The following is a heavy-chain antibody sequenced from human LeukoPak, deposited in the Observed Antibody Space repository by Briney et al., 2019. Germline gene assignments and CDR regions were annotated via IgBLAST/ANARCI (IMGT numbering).Heavy chain of an antibody. CDR3: ASDPSGDSSGYPFDY. J-gene: IGHJ4*02. Sequence: GASVKVSCKPSGYTFTGYYMQWVRQAPGQGLEWMGWINPDSGGTTYAQKFQGRVTMTRDTSISTAYMELSRLRSDDTAVYYCASDPSGDSSGYPFDYWGQGTLVTVSS. D-gene: IGHD3-22*01. V-gene: IGHV1-2*02. CDR1: GYTFTGYY. CDR2: INPDSGGT.